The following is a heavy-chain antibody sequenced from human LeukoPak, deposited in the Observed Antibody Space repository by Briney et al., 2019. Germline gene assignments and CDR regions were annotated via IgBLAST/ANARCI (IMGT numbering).Heavy chain of an antibody. CDR3: ARGFSYFDWLLEG. Sequence: PSETLSLTCTVSGGSISSYYWSWIRQPPGKGLEWIGEINHSGSTNYNPSLKSRVTISVDTSKNQFSLKLSSVTAADTAVYYCARGFSYFDWLLEGWGQGTLVTVSS. V-gene: IGHV4-34*01. CDR2: INHSGST. J-gene: IGHJ4*02. CDR1: GGSISSYY. D-gene: IGHD3-9*01.